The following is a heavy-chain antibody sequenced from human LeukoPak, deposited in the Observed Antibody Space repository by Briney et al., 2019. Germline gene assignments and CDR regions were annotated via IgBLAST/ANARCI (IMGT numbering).Heavy chain of an antibody. CDR3: ARGGVEMATEYYFDY. CDR1: GFTFSSYE. V-gene: IGHV3-48*03. J-gene: IGHJ4*02. Sequence: GGSLRLSCAASGFTFSSYEMNWVRQAPGKGLEWVSYISSSGSTIYYADSVKGRFTISRDNAKNSLYLQMNSLRAEDTAVYYCARGGVEMATEYYFDYWGQGTLVTVSS. CDR2: ISSSGSTI. D-gene: IGHD5-24*01.